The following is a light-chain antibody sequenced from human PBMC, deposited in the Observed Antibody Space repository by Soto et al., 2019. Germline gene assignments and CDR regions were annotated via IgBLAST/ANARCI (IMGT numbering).Light chain of an antibody. J-gene: IGKJ5*01. V-gene: IGKV3-11*01. CDR3: QQRSNWPPHT. Sequence: EIVLTHSPATLSLSPWEIATLSCRASQSVSSYLAWYQQKPGQAPRLLIYDASNRATGIPARFSCSGSVTDFTLTISSLEPEDFAVYYCQQRSNWPPHTFGQGTRLEIK. CDR1: QSVSSY. CDR2: DAS.